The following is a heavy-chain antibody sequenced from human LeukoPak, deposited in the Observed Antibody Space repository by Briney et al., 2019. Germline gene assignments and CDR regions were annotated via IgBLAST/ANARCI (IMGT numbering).Heavy chain of an antibody. V-gene: IGHV3-11*01. J-gene: IGHJ4*02. CDR2: ISSSGSTI. Sequence: GGSLSLSCAASGFTFSDYYMSWIRQAPGKGLEWVSYISSSGSTIYYADSVKGRFTISRDNAKNSLYLQMNSLRAEDTAVYYCASYDFWSGYYFDYWGQGTLVTVSS. CDR3: ASYDFWSGYYFDY. D-gene: IGHD3-3*01. CDR1: GFTFSDYY.